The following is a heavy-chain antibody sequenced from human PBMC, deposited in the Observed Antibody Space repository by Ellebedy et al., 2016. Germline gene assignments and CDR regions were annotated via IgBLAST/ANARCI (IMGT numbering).Heavy chain of an antibody. D-gene: IGHD1-20*01. CDR2: INHSGST. V-gene: IGHV4-34*01. CDR1: GGSFGGYY. CDR3: ARGYNWNVRWFDP. Sequence: SETLSLTCAVYGGSFGGYYWSWIRQPPGKGLEWIGEINHSGSTNYNPSLKSRVTISVDTSKNQFSLKLSSVTAADTAVYYCARGYNWNVRWFDPWGQGTLVTVSS. J-gene: IGHJ5*02.